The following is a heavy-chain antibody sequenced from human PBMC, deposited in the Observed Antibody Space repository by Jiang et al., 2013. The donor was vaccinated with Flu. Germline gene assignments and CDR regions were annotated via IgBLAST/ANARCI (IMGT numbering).Heavy chain of an antibody. CDR3: ARDRGRNHDSGSYVNSAQYYYMDV. CDR1: GFTFSNYA. Sequence: QLVESGGGVVQPGRSLRLSCAASGFTFSNYALHWVRQAPGKGLQWVAVIWYGESKKYYADSVKGRFTVSRDDSKNTLYLEMDSLRAEDTAVYYCARDRGRNHDSGSYVNSAQYYYMDVWGKGTTVTVSS. D-gene: IGHD3-10*01. CDR2: IWYGESKK. J-gene: IGHJ6*03. V-gene: IGHV3-33*01.